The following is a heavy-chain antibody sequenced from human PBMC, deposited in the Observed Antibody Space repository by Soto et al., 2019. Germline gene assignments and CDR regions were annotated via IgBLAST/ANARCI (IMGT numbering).Heavy chain of an antibody. CDR1: GNTFSNYY. J-gene: IGHJ4*02. CDR2: INPSGGHT. Sequence: QVQLVQSGAEVKKPGASVKVSCKASGNTFSNYYIHWVRQAPGQGLEWMGTINPSGGHTTYAQKFLGRGTMTRDTSTSTLYMELTSLRSEDTAVYFCARGGHVVVVTAAFDYWGQGPLVTVSS. CDR3: ARGGHVVVVTAAFDY. V-gene: IGHV1-46*03. D-gene: IGHD2-21*02.